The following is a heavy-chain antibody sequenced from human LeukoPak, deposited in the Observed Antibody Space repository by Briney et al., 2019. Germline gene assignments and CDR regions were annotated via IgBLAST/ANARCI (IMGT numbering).Heavy chain of an antibody. D-gene: IGHD3-10*01. CDR2: ISAYNGNT. CDR1: GYTFTSYG. V-gene: IGHV1-18*01. J-gene: IGHJ6*03. Sequence: ASVKVSCKASGYTFTSYGISWVRQAPGQGLKWMGWISAYNGNTHYAQKLQGRVTMTTDTSTSTAYMELRSLRSDDTTVYYCARVQYYGSEWNYYYCMDVWGKGTTVTVSS. CDR3: ARVQYYGSEWNYYYCMDV.